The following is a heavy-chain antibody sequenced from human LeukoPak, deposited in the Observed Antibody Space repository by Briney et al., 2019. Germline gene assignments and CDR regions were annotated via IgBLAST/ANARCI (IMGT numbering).Heavy chain of an antibody. J-gene: IGHJ6*03. V-gene: IGHV4-59*01. CDR1: GGSISSYY. Sequence: SETLSLTCTVSGGSISSYYWSWIRQPPGKGLEWIGYIYYSGSTNYNPSLKSRVTISVDTSKNQFSLKLSSVTAADTAVYYCARDTPFHGDYGNYYYYYMDVWGKGTTVTVSS. CDR2: IYYSGST. CDR3: ARDTPFHGDYGNYYYYYMDV. D-gene: IGHD4-17*01.